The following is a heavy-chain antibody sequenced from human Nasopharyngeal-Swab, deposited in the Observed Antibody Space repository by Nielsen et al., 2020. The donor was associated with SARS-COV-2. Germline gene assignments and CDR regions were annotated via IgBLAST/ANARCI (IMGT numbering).Heavy chain of an antibody. CDR2: SYYSGST. V-gene: IGHV4-39*01. Sequence: RQMPGKGLEWIGSSYYSGSTYYTPSLKSRVTISVDTSKNQFSLKLSSVTAADTAVYYCLGYCSRTSCRETDAFDIWGQGTMVTVSS. CDR3: LGYCSRTSCRETDAFDI. D-gene: IGHD2-2*01. J-gene: IGHJ3*02.